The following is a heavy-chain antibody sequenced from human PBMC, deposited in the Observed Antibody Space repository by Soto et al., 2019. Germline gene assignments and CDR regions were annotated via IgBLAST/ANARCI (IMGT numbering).Heavy chain of an antibody. J-gene: IGHJ4*02. D-gene: IGHD6-13*01. CDR3: ARWGIAAGDY. CDR2: IWHDGSNK. Sequence: QVQLVESGGGVVQPGRSLRLSCAASGFTFSSYGMHWVRQAPGKGLEWVAVIWHDGSNKYYADSVKGRFTISRDNSKNTLYLQMNSLRAEETAVYYCARWGIAAGDYWGQGTLVTVSS. V-gene: IGHV3-33*01. CDR1: GFTFSSYG.